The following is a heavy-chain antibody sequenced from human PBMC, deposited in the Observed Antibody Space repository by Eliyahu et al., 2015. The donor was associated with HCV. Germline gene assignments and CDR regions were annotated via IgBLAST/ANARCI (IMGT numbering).Heavy chain of an antibody. J-gene: IGHJ5*02. CDR1: GGSITTYY. CDR2: IHHSGST. D-gene: IGHD6-19*01. V-gene: IGHV4-59*01. Sequence: QVQLQESGPGLVKPSETLSLTCTVSGGSITTYYWSWIRQPPGKGLEWIGGIHHSGSTNYNPSLKSRVTISVDTSKNQFSLNLTSVTAADTAMYYCASGGGGIAVTGTGGWFDPWGQGTLVTVSS. CDR3: ASGGGGIAVTGTGGWFDP.